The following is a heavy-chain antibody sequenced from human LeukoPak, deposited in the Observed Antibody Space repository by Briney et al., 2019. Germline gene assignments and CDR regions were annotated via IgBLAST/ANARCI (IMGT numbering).Heavy chain of an antibody. CDR3: AKGCTAPDY. Sequence: GGSLRLFCAASGFTFSSYAITWGRQAPGKGLEWVSAISGSGGSTYYADSVKGRFTISRDNSKNTLYLQLSSLRAEDTAIYYCAKGCTAPDYWGQGTLVTVSS. CDR1: GFTFSSYA. CDR2: ISGSGGST. J-gene: IGHJ4*02. D-gene: IGHD5-18*01. V-gene: IGHV3-23*01.